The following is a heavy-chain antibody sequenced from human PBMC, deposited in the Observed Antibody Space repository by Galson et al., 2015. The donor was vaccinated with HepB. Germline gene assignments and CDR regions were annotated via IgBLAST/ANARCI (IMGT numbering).Heavy chain of an antibody. CDR3: ARSRRFFRAAAGPFDY. CDR1: GFTFSSYS. J-gene: IGHJ4*02. CDR2: ISSSSSTI. V-gene: IGHV3-48*04. Sequence: SLRLSCAASGFTFSSYSMNWVRQAPGKGLEWVSCISSSSSTIYYADSVKGRFTISRDNAKNSLYLQMNSLRAEDTAVYYCARSRRFFRAAAGPFDYWGQGTLVTVSS. D-gene: IGHD6-13*01.